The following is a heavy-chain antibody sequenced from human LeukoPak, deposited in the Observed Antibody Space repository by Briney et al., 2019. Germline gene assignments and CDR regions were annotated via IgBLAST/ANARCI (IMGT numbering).Heavy chain of an antibody. Sequence: GGSLRLSCAASEFTFSDYAMGWVRQAPGKELEWVSTIDKTTYPAFYADSVKGRFTISRDNSKNTLYLQMNSLRAEDTAVYFCAKFEGATIPGWFNDYWGQGILVTVSS. CDR3: AKFEGATIPGWFNDY. CDR2: IDKTTYPA. J-gene: IGHJ4*02. V-gene: IGHV3-23*05. CDR1: EFTFSDYA. D-gene: IGHD6-19*01.